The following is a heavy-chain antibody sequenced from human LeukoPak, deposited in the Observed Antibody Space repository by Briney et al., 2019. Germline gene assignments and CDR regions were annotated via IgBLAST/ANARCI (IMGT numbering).Heavy chain of an antibody. Sequence: PGGSLRLSCAASGFTFSSSAMSWVRQAPGKGLEWVSAISNNGGYTYYADSVQGRFTISRDNSKSTLCLQMNSVRPEDTALYYCVRKIGSPPSPGHFDYWGQGTLVTVSS. CDR3: VRKIGSPPSPGHFDY. J-gene: IGHJ4*02. V-gene: IGHV3-23*01. CDR1: GFTFSSSA. CDR2: ISNNGGYT. D-gene: IGHD1-26*01.